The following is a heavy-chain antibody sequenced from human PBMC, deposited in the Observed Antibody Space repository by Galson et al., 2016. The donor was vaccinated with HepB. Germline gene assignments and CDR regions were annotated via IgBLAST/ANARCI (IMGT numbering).Heavy chain of an antibody. CDR1: GFTFSSNW. Sequence: SLRLSCAASGFTFSSNWMNWVRQTPGKGLEWVANINQGGSENNYVDSVKGRFTISRDNANNSLYLQMHSLRVEDTSVYYCVRDIHYTGGGGYYRAFDIWGQGTMVTVSS. CDR2: INQGGSEN. CDR3: VRDIHYTGGGGYYRAFDI. J-gene: IGHJ3*02. V-gene: IGHV3-7*04. D-gene: IGHD2-8*02.